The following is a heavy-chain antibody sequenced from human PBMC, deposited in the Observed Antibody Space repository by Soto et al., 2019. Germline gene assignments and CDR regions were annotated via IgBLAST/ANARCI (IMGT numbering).Heavy chain of an antibody. Sequence: GGSLRLSCAASGFTFSSYSMNWVRQAPGKGLEWVSSISSSSSYIYYADSVKGRFTISRDNAKNSLYLQMNSLRAEDTAVYYCASPRYSSGWYYFDYWGQGTLVTVSS. J-gene: IGHJ4*02. CDR3: ASPRYSSGWYYFDY. V-gene: IGHV3-21*01. D-gene: IGHD6-19*01. CDR1: GFTFSSYS. CDR2: ISSSSSYI.